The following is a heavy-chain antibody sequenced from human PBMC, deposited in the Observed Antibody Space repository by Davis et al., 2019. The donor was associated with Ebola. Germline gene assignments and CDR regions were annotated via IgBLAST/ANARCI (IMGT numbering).Heavy chain of an antibody. CDR1: GFTFSSYG. CDR2: IWYDGSNK. D-gene: IGHD2-15*01. V-gene: IGHV3-33*08. J-gene: IGHJ6*04. Sequence: GESLKISCAASGFTFSSYGMHWVRQAPGKGLEWVAVIWYDGSNKYYADSVKGRFTISRDNSKNTLYLQMNSLRAEDTAVYYCARGYNIVVVVAATPDYYGMDVWGKGTTVTVSS. CDR3: ARGYNIVVVVAATPDYYGMDV.